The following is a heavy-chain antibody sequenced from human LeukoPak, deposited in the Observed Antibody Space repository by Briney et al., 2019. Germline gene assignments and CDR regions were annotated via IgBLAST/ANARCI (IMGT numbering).Heavy chain of an antibody. CDR1: GFTFSSYA. V-gene: IGHV3-23*01. J-gene: IGHJ4*02. D-gene: IGHD3-3*01. CDR2: ISGSGGST. Sequence: PGGSLRLSCAASGFTFSSYAMSWVRQAPGKGLEWVSAISGSGGSTYYADFVKGRFTISRDNSKNTLYLQMNSLRAEDTAVYYCAKDQPYYDFWSGYYTPNDYWGQGTLVTVSS. CDR3: AKDQPYYDFWSGYYTPNDY.